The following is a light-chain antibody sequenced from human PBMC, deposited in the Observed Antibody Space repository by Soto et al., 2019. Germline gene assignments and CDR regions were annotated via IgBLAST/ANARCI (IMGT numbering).Light chain of an antibody. CDR1: SSNIGNNY. CDR3: GTWDSSLSANV. CDR2: DNN. J-gene: IGLJ1*01. V-gene: IGLV1-51*01. Sequence: QSVLTQPPSVSAAPGQKVTISCSGSSSNIGNNYVSWYQQLPGTAPKLLIYDNNKRPSGIPDRFPGSKSGTSATLGITGLQTGDEADYYCGTWDSSLSANVFGTGTKVTVL.